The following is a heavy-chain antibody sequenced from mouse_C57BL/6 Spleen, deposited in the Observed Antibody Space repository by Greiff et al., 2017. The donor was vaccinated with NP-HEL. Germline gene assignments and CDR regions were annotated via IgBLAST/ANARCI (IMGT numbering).Heavy chain of an antibody. Sequence: DVQLQESGPGLVKPSQSLSLTCSVTGYSITSGYYWNWIRQFPGNKLEWMGYISYDGSNNYNPSLKNRISITRDTSKNQFFLKLNSVTTEDTATYYCASVYYGSSYWYFDVWGTGTTVTVSS. CDR2: ISYDGSN. V-gene: IGHV3-6*01. CDR3: ASVYYGSSYWYFDV. CDR1: GYSITSGYY. D-gene: IGHD1-1*01. J-gene: IGHJ1*03.